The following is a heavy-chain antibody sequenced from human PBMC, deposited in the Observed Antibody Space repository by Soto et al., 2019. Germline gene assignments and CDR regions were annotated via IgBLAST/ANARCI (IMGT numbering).Heavy chain of an antibody. V-gene: IGHV1-18*01. CDR3: ARSRHPYSSSNWFDP. Sequence: ASVKGSCKASGYTFTSYGISWVRQAPGQGLEWMGWISAYNGNTNYAQKLQGRVTMTTDTSTSTAYMELRSLRSDDTAVYYCARSRHPYSSSNWFDPWGQGTLVTVS. D-gene: IGHD6-6*01. J-gene: IGHJ5*02. CDR2: ISAYNGNT. CDR1: GYTFTSYG.